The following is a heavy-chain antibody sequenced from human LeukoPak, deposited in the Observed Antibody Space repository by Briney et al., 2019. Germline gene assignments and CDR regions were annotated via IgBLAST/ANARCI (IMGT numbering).Heavy chain of an antibody. CDR2: IYYSGST. J-gene: IGHJ4*02. D-gene: IGHD3-22*01. CDR1: GGSISSYY. Sequence: SETLPLTCTVSGGSISSYYWSWIRQPPGKGLEWIGYIYYSGSTNYNPSLKSRVTISVDTSKNQFSLKLSSVTAADTAVYYCAREVAQYYDSSGYYWRYFDYWGQGTLVTVSS. CDR3: AREVAQYYDSSGYYWRYFDY. V-gene: IGHV4-59*01.